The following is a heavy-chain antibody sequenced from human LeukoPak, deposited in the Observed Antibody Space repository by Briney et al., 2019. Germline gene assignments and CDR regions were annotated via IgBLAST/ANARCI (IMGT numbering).Heavy chain of an antibody. Sequence: SVKVSCKASGGTCSSYAISWVRQAPGQGLEWMGRIIPILGIANYAQKFQGRVTITADKSTSTAYMELSSLRSEDTAVYYCARENGTDAFDIWGQGTMVTVSS. CDR3: ARENGTDAFDI. D-gene: IGHD1-1*01. J-gene: IGHJ3*02. CDR2: IIPILGIA. CDR1: GGTCSSYA. V-gene: IGHV1-69*04.